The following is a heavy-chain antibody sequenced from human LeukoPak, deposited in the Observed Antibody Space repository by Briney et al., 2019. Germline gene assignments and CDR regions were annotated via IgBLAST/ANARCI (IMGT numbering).Heavy chain of an antibody. CDR2: ISSSGRTL. CDR3: GRLYCSSPSCYPFDW. CDR1: GFTFSSYG. V-gene: IGHV3-48*04. J-gene: IGHJ4*02. Sequence: GGSLRLSCAASGFTFSSYGMNWVRQAPGKGLEWVSYISSSGRTLYYADSLKGRFTISRDHAKNSLYLPMNSLRAEDTAVYYCGRLYCSSPSCYPFDWWGQGTLVTVSS. D-gene: IGHD2-2*01.